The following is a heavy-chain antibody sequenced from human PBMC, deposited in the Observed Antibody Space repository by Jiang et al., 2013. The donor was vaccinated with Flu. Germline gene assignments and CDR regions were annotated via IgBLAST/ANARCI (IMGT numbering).Heavy chain of an antibody. Sequence: VQLVESGGGLVQPGGSLRLSCAASGFTLSNYDMHWVRQATGKGLEWVSAINTAGDTYYPDSVKGRFTISRENAKNSLYLQMNSLTAGDTAIYYCAREPPMVGTTPYAMDVWGQGSTVIVSS. CDR3: AREPPMVGTTPYAMDV. V-gene: IGHV3-13*04. CDR2: INTAGDT. CDR1: GFTLSNYD. J-gene: IGHJ6*02. D-gene: IGHD2-21*02.